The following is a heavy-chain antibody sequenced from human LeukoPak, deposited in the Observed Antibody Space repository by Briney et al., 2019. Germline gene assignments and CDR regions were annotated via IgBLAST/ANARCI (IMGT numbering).Heavy chain of an antibody. J-gene: IGHJ3*02. V-gene: IGHV4-59*12. CDR3: ARDDYNYDAFDI. CDR2: IYHSGST. Sequence: SETLSLTCTVSGGSISSYYWSWIRQPPGKGLEWIGYIYHSGSTYYNPSLKSRVTISVDRSKNQFSLKLSSVTAADTAVYYCARDDYNYDAFDIWGQGTMVTVSS. CDR1: GGSISSYY. D-gene: IGHD5-24*01.